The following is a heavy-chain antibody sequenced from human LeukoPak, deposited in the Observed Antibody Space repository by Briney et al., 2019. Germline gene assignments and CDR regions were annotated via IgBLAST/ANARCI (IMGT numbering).Heavy chain of an antibody. Sequence: SETLSLTCTVSGGSISSSSAHWGWIRQPPGKGLEWVASIYYSGSTYYNPSLKSRVTMSVDTSKNQFSLKLSSVTAADTAVYYCARDPFGGMDVWGQGTTVTVSS. V-gene: IGHV4-39*07. CDR1: GGSISSSSAH. J-gene: IGHJ6*02. D-gene: IGHD3-10*01. CDR2: IYYSGST. CDR3: ARDPFGGMDV.